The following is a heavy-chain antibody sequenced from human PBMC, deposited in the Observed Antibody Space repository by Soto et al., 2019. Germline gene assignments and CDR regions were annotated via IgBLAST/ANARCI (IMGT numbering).Heavy chain of an antibody. J-gene: IGHJ6*02. Sequence: ASVKVSCKASGYTFTSYGISWVRQAPGQGLEWMGWISAYNGNTNYAQKLQGRVTMTTDTSTSTAYMELRSLRSDDTAVYYCASSANGDIVATILGDYYYYGMDVWGQGTPVTVSS. CDR3: ASSANGDIVATILGDYYYYGMDV. V-gene: IGHV1-18*01. CDR1: GYTFTSYG. D-gene: IGHD5-12*01. CDR2: ISAYNGNT.